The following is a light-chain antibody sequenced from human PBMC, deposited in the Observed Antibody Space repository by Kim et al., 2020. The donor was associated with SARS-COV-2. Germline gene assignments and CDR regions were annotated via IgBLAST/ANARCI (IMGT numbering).Light chain of an antibody. J-gene: IGLJ2*01. CDR1: SSDVGGYDY. Sequence: QSVLTQPASVSGSPGQSITISCTGTSSDVGGYDYVSWYQQHPGKAPKLMIYDVNNRPSGVSNRFSGSKSGNTASPTISGLQAEDEADYYCSSYTITSTLVLFGGGTQLTVL. CDR2: DVN. V-gene: IGLV2-14*03. CDR3: SSYTITSTLVL.